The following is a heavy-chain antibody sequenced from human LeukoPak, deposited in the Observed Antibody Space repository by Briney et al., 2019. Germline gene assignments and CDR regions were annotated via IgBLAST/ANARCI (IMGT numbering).Heavy chain of an antibody. D-gene: IGHD3-10*01. J-gene: IGHJ6*02. Sequence: SVKVSCKASGYTFTSYGISWVRQAPGQGLEWMGGIIPIFGTANYAQKFQGRVTITADESTSTAYMELSSLRSEDTAVYYCASPARGVSYGMDVWGQGTTVTVSS. V-gene: IGHV1-69*13. CDR3: ASPARGVSYGMDV. CDR2: IIPIFGTA. CDR1: GYTFTSYG.